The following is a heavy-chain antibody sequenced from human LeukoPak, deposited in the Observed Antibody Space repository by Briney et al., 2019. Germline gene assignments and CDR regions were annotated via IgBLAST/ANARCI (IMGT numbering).Heavy chain of an antibody. CDR2: ISGSGGST. D-gene: IGHD2-21*01. J-gene: IGHJ4*02. Sequence: PGGSLRLSCAVSGFTFRSYAMTWVRQAPGKGLEWVSAISGSGGSTCYADSVKGRFTISRDNSKNTVYLQMNSLRAEDTAVYYCARNIPVTRWGYWGQGTLVTVSS. V-gene: IGHV3-23*01. CDR3: ARNIPVTRWGY. CDR1: GFTFRSYA.